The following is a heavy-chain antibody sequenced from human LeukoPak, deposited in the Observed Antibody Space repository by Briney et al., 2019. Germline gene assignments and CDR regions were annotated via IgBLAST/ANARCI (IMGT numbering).Heavy chain of an antibody. D-gene: IGHD3-22*01. CDR1: GDSISRHF. CDR2: IHYSGRT. J-gene: IGHJ3*02. CDR3: ARLLDNDSSGDPDTFDM. V-gene: IGHV4-59*11. Sequence: PSETLSLTCSVSGDSISRHFWSWIRQPPGKGLEWIAFIHYSGRTKYNPSLQSRVTTSVDTSENEFSLRLTSVTAADTAVYYCARLLDNDSSGDPDTFDMWGQGTVVTVSS.